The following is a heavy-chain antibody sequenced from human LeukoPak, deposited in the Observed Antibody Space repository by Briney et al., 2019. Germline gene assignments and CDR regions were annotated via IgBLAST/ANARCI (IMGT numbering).Heavy chain of an antibody. V-gene: IGHV3-21*01. CDR2: ISSSSSYI. D-gene: IGHD3-3*01. Sequence: GGSLRLSCAASGFTFSSYSMNWVRQAPGKGLEWVSSISSSSSYIYYADSVKGRFTISRDNAKNSLYLQMNSLRAEDTAVYYCARDCILFWSGYQFDPWGQGTLVTVSS. J-gene: IGHJ5*02. CDR3: ARDCILFWSGYQFDP. CDR1: GFTFSSYS.